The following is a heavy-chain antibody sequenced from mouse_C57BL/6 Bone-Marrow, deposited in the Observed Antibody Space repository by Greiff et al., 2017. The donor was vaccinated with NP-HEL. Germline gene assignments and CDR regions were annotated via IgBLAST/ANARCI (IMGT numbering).Heavy chain of an antibody. D-gene: IGHD2-14*01. J-gene: IGHJ3*01. CDR3: ARGRYGNFPWFAY. V-gene: IGHV5-17*01. CDR1: GFTFSDYG. Sequence: EVMLVESGGGLVKPGGSLKLSCAASGFTFSDYGMHWVRQAPEKGLEWVAYISSGSSTIYYADTVKGRFTISRDNAKNTLFLQMTSLRSEDTAMYYCARGRYGNFPWFAYWGQGTLVTVSA. CDR2: ISSGSSTI.